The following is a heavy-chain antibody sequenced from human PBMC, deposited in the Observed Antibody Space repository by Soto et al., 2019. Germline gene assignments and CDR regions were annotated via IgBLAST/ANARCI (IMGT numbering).Heavy chain of an antibody. V-gene: IGHV1-8*01. D-gene: IGHD3-10*01. Sequence: ASVKVSSKASGYTFTSYDINWVRQATGQGLEWMGWMNPNSGNTGYAQKFQGRVTMTRNTSISTAYMELSSLRSEDTAVYYCARKAYYYGSGSSPPNWFDPWGQGTLVTVSS. CDR3: ARKAYYYGSGSSPPNWFDP. CDR2: MNPNSGNT. J-gene: IGHJ5*02. CDR1: GYTFTSYD.